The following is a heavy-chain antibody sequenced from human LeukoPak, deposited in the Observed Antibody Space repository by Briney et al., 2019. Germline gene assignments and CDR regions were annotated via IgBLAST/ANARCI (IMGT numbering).Heavy chain of an antibody. D-gene: IGHD4-17*01. V-gene: IGHV3-7*01. CDR2: IKKDGSEK. CDR1: GFIFSNYG. CDR3: ARDLQDGVPTAY. Sequence: GGSLRLSCAASGFIFSNYGMNWVRQAPGKGLEWVGNIKKDGSEKYYVESLKGRFTISRDNVKNSLYLQMNSLRVEDTAVYYCARDLQDGVPTAYWGRGTLVIVS. J-gene: IGHJ4*02.